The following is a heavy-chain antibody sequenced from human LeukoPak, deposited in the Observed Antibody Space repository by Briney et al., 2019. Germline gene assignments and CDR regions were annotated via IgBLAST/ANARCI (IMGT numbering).Heavy chain of an antibody. V-gene: IGHV1-2*02. CDR1: GYAFTRHA. CDR3: TIDEWELPGY. D-gene: IGHD1-26*01. CDR2: INPKSGAT. Sequence: ASVNVSCKASGYAFTRHAMNWVRQAPGQGLEWMGWINPKSGATDFAQKFQGRITLTRDTSITTAHMEMNRLTSDDTAVYFCTIDEWELPGYWGQGTRVTV. J-gene: IGHJ4*02.